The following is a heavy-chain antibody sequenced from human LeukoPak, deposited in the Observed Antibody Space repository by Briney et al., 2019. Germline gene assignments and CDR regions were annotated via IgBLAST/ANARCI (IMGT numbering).Heavy chain of an antibody. Sequence: GGSLRLSCAASGFTFGAYSMHWVRQVPGKDLEWVSGISWNSGTMDYVDSVRGRFTISRDNAKSSLYLQMNSLRADDTALYYCAKGNWGSPFDSWGQGTLVAVSS. J-gene: IGHJ4*02. D-gene: IGHD7-27*01. V-gene: IGHV3-9*01. CDR1: GFTFGAYS. CDR2: ISWNSGTM. CDR3: AKGNWGSPFDS.